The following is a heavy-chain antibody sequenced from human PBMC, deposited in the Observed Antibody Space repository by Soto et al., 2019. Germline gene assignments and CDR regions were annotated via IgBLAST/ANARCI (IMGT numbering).Heavy chain of an antibody. J-gene: IGHJ6*02. CDR2: ISSSSSYT. CDR3: ARDITRYGMDV. CDR1: GFTFSDYY. Sequence: GGSLRLSCAASGFTFSDYYMSWIRQAPGKGLEWVSYISSSSSYTNYADSVKGRFTISRDNSKNTVYLQMNSLRAEDTAVYYCARDITRYGMDVWGQGTTVTVSS. V-gene: IGHV3-11*06.